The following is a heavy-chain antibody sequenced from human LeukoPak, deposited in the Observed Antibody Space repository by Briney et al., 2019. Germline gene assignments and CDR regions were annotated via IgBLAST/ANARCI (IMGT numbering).Heavy chain of an antibody. Sequence: SETLSLTCAVYGGSLSGFHWSWIRQPPGKGLEWIGEITHSGGTNYSPSLKSRVTISIDAPKNQFSLKLTSVTAADTAVYYCTRGYGSTWPTSNYWGQGTLVTVSS. CDR2: ITHSGGT. D-gene: IGHD1-7*01. V-gene: IGHV4-34*01. CDR1: GGSLSGFH. J-gene: IGHJ4*02. CDR3: TRGYGSTWPTSNY.